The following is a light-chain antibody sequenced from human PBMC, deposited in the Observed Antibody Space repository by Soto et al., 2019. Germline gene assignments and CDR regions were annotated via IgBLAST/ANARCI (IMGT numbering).Light chain of an antibody. CDR3: QQRSNWPLT. V-gene: IGKV3-11*01. CDR2: DAS. J-gene: IGKJ4*01. CDR1: QSVSSY. Sequence: EIVLKQSPATLSLSPGDRATLSCRASQSVSSYLAWYQPKPGQAPRLLIYDASNRATGIPARFSGSGSGTDFTLTISSLETEDFAVYYCQQRSNWPLTFGGGTKVDIK.